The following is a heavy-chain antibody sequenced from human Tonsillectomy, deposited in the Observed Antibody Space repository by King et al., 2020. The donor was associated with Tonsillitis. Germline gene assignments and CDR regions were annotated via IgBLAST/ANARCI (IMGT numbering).Heavy chain of an antibody. J-gene: IGHJ2*01. V-gene: IGHV4-59*08. CDR2: IYYSGST. Sequence: QLQESGPGLVKPSETLSLTCTVSGGSISSYYWSWIRQPPGKGLEWIGYIYYSGSTNYNPSPKSRVTISVDTSKNQFSLKLSSVTAADTAVYYCARHPPKTGGYWYFDLWGRGTLVTVSS. CDR1: GGSISSYY. CDR3: ARHPPKTGGYWYFDL. D-gene: IGHD7-27*01.